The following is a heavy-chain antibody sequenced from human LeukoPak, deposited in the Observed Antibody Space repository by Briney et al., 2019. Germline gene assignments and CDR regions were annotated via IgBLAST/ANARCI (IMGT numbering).Heavy chain of an antibody. D-gene: IGHD6-13*01. J-gene: IGHJ4*02. CDR3: ARDSVLAAGTGYFDY. CDR2: ISSSSYI. CDR1: GFTFSSYS. V-gene: IGHV3-21*01. Sequence: GGSLRLSCAASGFTFSSYSMNWVRQAPGKGLDWVSSISSSSYIYYADSVKGRFTISSDNAKNSLYLQMSSLRAEDTAVYYCARDSVLAAGTGYFDYWGQGTLVTVSS.